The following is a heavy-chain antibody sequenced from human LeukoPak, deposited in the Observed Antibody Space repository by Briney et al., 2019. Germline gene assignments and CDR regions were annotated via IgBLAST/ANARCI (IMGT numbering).Heavy chain of an antibody. D-gene: IGHD3-10*01. CDR2: ISGSGGST. J-gene: IGHJ4*02. CDR1: GFTFSSYA. Sequence: PGGSLRLSCAASGFTFSSYAMSWVRQAPGKGLEWVSAISGSGGSTYYADSVKGRFTISRDNSKNTLYLQMNSLRAEDTAVYYCAKSRRFYYYGSGSSDYWGQGTLVTVSS. CDR3: AKSRRFYYYGSGSSDY. V-gene: IGHV3-23*01.